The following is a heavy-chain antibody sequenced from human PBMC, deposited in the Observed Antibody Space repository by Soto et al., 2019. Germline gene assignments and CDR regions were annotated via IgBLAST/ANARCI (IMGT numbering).Heavy chain of an antibody. CDR3: ARGRIAVAAYRARPQTYYYGMDV. D-gene: IGHD6-19*01. CDR2: INPSGGST. CDR1: GYTFTSYY. J-gene: IGHJ6*02. Sequence: GASVKVSCKASGYTFTSYYMHWVRQAPGQGLEWMGIINPSGGSTSYAQKFQGRVTMTRDTSTSTVYMELSSLRSEDTAVYYCARGRIAVAAYRARPQTYYYGMDVWGQGTTVTVSS. V-gene: IGHV1-46*01.